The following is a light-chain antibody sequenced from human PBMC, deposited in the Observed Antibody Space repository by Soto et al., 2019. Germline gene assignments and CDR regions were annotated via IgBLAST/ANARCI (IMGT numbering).Light chain of an antibody. CDR1: QGIGST. Sequence: EIVMTQSPATLSVSPGEIATLSCRASQGIGSTLAWYQQKPGQTPRLLIYGASTRATGVPARFSGSGSGTEFTLTINSLQSEDSAVYYCQRYNNWPLTFGGGTKVEIK. V-gene: IGKV3-15*01. CDR3: QRYNNWPLT. CDR2: GAS. J-gene: IGKJ4*01.